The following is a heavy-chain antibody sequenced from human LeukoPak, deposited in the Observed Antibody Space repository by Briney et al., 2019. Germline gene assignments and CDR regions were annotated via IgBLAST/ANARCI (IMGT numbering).Heavy chain of an antibody. CDR1: GFTFSNYY. J-gene: IGHJ4*02. CDR2: ITSSSYI. D-gene: IGHD5-18*01. Sequence: GGSLRLSCAASGFTFSNYYMNWVRQAPGKGLEWVSTITSSSYIYYADSVKGRFTISRDNAKNSLYLQMNSLRAEDTAVYYCARVRYNSGHIFDYWGQGTLVTVSS. CDR3: ARVRYNSGHIFDY. V-gene: IGHV3-69-1*01.